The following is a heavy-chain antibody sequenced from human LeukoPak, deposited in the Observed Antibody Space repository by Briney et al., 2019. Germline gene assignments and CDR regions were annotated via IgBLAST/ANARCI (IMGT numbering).Heavy chain of an antibody. D-gene: IGHD3-22*01. CDR1: GYSISSGYY. J-gene: IGHJ5*02. V-gene: IGHV4-38-2*02. CDR2: IYHSGST. CDR3: AREIVVVITPARDNWFDP. Sequence: SETLSPTCTVSGYSISSGYYWGWIRQPPGKGLEWIGSIYHSGSTYYNPSLKSRVTISVDTSKNQFSLKLSSVTAADTAVYYCAREIVVVITPARDNWFDPWGQGTLVTVSS.